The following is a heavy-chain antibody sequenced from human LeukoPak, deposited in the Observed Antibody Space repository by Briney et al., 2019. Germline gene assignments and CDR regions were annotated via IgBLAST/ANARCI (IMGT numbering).Heavy chain of an antibody. CDR3: ATAIPDYDFWSGCV. CDR1: GYTLTELS. CDR2: FDPEDGET. D-gene: IGHD3-3*01. V-gene: IGHV1-24*01. J-gene: IGHJ4*02. Sequence: GASVKVSCKVSGYTLTELSMHWVRQAPGTGLEWMGGFDPEDGETIYAQKFQGRVTMTEDTSTDTAYMELSSLRSEDTAVYYCATAIPDYDFWSGCVWGQGTLVTVSS.